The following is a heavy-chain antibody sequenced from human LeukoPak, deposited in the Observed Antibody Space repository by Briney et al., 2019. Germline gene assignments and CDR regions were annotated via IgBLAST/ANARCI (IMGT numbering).Heavy chain of an antibody. D-gene: IGHD6-19*01. Sequence: SETLSLTCTVSGGSISSGSFHWGWIRQPPGKGLEWIGTIYYSGTTYYNPSLKSRVTISVDTSKNQFSLKLSSVTAADTAVYYCARGLSSGWYWFDPWGQGTLVTVS. CDR3: ARGLSSGWYWFDP. CDR1: GGSISSGSFH. V-gene: IGHV4-39*07. J-gene: IGHJ5*02. CDR2: IYYSGTT.